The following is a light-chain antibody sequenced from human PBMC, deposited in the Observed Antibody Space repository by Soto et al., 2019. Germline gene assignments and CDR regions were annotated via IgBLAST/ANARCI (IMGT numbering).Light chain of an antibody. Sequence: DIQMTQSPSSLSASVGDRVTITCQASQDISNSLNWYQQKPGKAPKLLIYDASNLETGAPSRFSGSGSGTDFTFTISSLQPEDIATYYCQQYDSLPRTFGQGTKVEIK. CDR3: QQYDSLPRT. CDR2: DAS. CDR1: QDISNS. J-gene: IGKJ1*01. V-gene: IGKV1-33*01.